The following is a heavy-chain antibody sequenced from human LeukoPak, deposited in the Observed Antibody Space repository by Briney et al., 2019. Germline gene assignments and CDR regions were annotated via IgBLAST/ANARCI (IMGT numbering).Heavy chain of an antibody. D-gene: IGHD2-2*01. V-gene: IGHV3-49*04. CDR3: TRSVGKLGYCDTSSCYAGAFDT. Sequence: GGSLRLSCTGSRFTFGDFALGWVRQAPGKGLQWLGFIRSQAYGGTTEYAASLKARFTISRDDSRGIAYLQMNGLRVDDTAVYFCTRSVGKLGYCDTSSCYAGAFDTWGQGALVTVS. CDR2: IRSQAYGGTT. J-gene: IGHJ4*02. CDR1: RFTFGDFA.